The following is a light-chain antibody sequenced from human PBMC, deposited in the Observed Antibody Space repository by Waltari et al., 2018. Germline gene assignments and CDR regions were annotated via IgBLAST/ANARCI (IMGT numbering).Light chain of an antibody. CDR1: SGSDSTHYY. CDR2: STN. J-gene: IGLJ3*02. V-gene: IGLV8-61*01. Sequence: QTVVTQEPSFSVYPRGAVILPCGLCSGSDSTHYYHRWYHQTPGQAPRTRIYSTNIRSSGVPDRFSGSILGNKAALIITGAQAVDASDYYCLLYMPSGDWLFGGGTKLTVL. CDR3: LLYMPSGDWL.